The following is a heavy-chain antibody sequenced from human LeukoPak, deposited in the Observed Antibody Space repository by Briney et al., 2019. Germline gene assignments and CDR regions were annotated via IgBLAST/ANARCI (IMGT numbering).Heavy chain of an antibody. J-gene: IGHJ6*03. CDR2: IYYSGST. CDR3: ARVPCSGGSCYGGYYYYMDV. D-gene: IGHD2-15*01. V-gene: IGHV4-59*01. CDR1: GRSISSYY. Sequence: SEALSLTCTVSGRSISSYYWSWIRQPPGKGQEWIGYIYYSGSTNYNPSLKSRVTISVDTSKNQFSLKLNSVTAADTAVYYCARVPCSGGSCYGGYYYYMDVWGKGTTVTVSS.